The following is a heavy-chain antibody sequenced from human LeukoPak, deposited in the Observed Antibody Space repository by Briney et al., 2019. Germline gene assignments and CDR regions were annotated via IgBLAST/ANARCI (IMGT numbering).Heavy chain of an antibody. D-gene: IGHD3-10*01. V-gene: IGHV3-21*01. J-gene: IGHJ4*02. CDR2: ISSSSSYI. CDR3: ATTYYYGSGSYYGTNYFDY. Sequence: GGSLRLSCAASGFTFSSYSMNWVRQAPGRGLEWVSSISSSSSYIYYADSVKGRFTISRDNAKNSLYLQMNSLRAEDTAVYYCATTYYYGSGSYYGTNYFDYWGQGTLVTVSS. CDR1: GFTFSSYS.